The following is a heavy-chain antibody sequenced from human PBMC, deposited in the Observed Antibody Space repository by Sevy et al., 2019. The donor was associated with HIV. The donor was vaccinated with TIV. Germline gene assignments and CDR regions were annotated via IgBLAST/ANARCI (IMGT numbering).Heavy chain of an antibody. J-gene: IGHJ3*02. CDR3: AKTPSAYMQRGAFDI. D-gene: IGHD6-25*01. V-gene: IGHV3-23*01. CDR1: GFTFSSYA. Sequence: GGSLRLSCAASGFTFSSYAMSWVRQAPGKGLEWVSAISGRGGSTYYADSVKGRFTISRDKSKNTLYLQMNSLRAEDTDVYYCAKTPSAYMQRGAFDIWGQGTMVTVS. CDR2: ISGRGGST.